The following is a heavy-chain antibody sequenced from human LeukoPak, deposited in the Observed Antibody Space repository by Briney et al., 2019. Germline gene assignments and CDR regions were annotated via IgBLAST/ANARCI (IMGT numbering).Heavy chain of an antibody. CDR3: ARHSRRIAAFDP. CDR1: GVSISSYY. Sequence: PSETLSLTCTVSGVSISSYYWSWIRQPPGKGLEWIGYIYTSGSTNYNPSLKSRVTISVDTSKNQFSLKLSSVTAADTAVYYCARHSRRIAAFDPWGQGTLVTVSS. D-gene: IGHD6-13*01. CDR2: IYTSGST. V-gene: IGHV4-4*09. J-gene: IGHJ5*02.